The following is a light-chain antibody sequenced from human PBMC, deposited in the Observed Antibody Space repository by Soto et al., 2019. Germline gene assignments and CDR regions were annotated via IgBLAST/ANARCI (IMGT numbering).Light chain of an antibody. CDR1: RSNVGRNS. CDR3: AAWDDSLNAWV. Sequence: QSAVTQPPSASQTPGQRVTISCSASRSNVGRNSVSWYQHVPGTAPKLLIYSHDQRPSGVPDRISASRSGTAASLAISGLRSEDEAFYYCAAWDDSLNAWVFGGGTKLTVL. J-gene: IGLJ3*02. V-gene: IGLV1-44*01. CDR2: SHD.